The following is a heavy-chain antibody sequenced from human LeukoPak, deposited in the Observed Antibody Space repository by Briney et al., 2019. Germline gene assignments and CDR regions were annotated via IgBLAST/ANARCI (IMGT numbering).Heavy chain of an antibody. CDR3: ARVGSPYDSSDV. Sequence: GASVKVSCKASGYTFTNYGITWVRQAPRQGLEWMGWISAYNGNTNYAQKLQGRVTMTTDTSTSTAYMELRSLRSDDTAVYYCARVGSPYDSSDVWGQGTTVTVSS. CDR2: ISAYNGNT. V-gene: IGHV1-18*01. J-gene: IGHJ6*02. CDR1: GYTFTNYG. D-gene: IGHD3-16*01.